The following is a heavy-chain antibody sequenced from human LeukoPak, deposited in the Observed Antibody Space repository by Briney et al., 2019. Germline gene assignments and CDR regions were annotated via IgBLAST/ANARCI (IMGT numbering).Heavy chain of an antibody. CDR3: AKGGSGWSRDYFDY. V-gene: IGHV3-23*01. CDR2: ISSGASTT. J-gene: IGHJ4*02. Sequence: GGSLRLSCAASGFTLSSYAMSWVRQAPGKGLEWVSSISSGASTTYYAHSVKGRFTISRDNSKNTLYLQMNSLRAEDTAAYYCAKGGSGWSRDYFDYWGQGTLVTVSS. CDR1: GFTLSSYA. D-gene: IGHD6-19*01.